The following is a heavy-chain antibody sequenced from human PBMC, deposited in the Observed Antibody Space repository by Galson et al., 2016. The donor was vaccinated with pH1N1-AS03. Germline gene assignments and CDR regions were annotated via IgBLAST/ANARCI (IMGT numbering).Heavy chain of an antibody. CDR3: ARPAHDFGPPYHMDV. CDR2: IWNDGSKE. J-gene: IGHJ6*02. Sequence: SLRLSCAASGFTFRSFGMHWVRQAPGKGLEWVAVIWNDGSKEEYADSVKGRFTISRDNSKNTLFLQMKSLGVEDTAVYYCARPAHDFGPPYHMDVWGQGTTVTVSS. CDR1: GFTFRSFG. V-gene: IGHV3-33*01. D-gene: IGHD3/OR15-3a*01.